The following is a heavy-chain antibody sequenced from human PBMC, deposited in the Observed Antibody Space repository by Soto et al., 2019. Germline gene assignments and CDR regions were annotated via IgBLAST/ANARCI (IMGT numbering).Heavy chain of an antibody. CDR3: ARVDFWSGSAPYYYMYL. J-gene: IGHJ6*03. V-gene: IGHV4-34*01. CDR1: GGSFSGYY. CDR2: INHSGST. D-gene: IGHD3-3*01. Sequence: PSETLSLTCAVYGGSFSGYYWSWIRQPPGKGLEWIGEINHSGSTNYNPSLKSRVTISVDTSKNQFSLKLSSVTAADTAVYYCARVDFWSGSAPYYYMYLWGKGTTVTVSS.